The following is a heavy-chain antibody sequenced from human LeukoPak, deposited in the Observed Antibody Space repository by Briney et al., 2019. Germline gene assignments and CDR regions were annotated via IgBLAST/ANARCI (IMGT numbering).Heavy chain of an antibody. CDR3: ARAYCSSTSCYRLYYYYGMDV. Sequence: PGGSLRLSCAASGFTFSSYWMSWVRQAPGKGLEWVANIKQDGSEKYYVDSVKGRFTISRDNAKNSLYLQMNSLRAEDTAVYYCARAYCSSTSCYRLYYYYGMDVWGKGTTVTVSS. D-gene: IGHD2-2*01. CDR2: IKQDGSEK. CDR1: GFTFSSYW. J-gene: IGHJ6*04. V-gene: IGHV3-7*03.